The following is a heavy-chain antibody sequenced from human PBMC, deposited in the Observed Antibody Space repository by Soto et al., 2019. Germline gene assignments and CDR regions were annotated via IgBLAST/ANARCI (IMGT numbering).Heavy chain of an antibody. D-gene: IGHD4-4*01. CDR2: ISGSGSTT. V-gene: IGHV3-23*01. J-gene: IGHJ4*02. Sequence: EEQLLESGGGLVQPGGSLRLSCAASGLTFSGYGMSWVRQAPGTGLECVSAISGSGSTTYYADSVKGRFTISRDDSKNILFLQMNSLRAEDTAVYYCVTRSRGLQSSPPRLDSWGQGTLVTVSS. CDR1: GLTFSGYG. CDR3: VTRSRGLQSSPPRLDS.